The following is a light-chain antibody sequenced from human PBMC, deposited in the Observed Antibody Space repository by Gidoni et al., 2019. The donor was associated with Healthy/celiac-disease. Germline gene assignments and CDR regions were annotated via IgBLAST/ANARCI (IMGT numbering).Light chain of an antibody. CDR1: QSISSW. CDR2: KAS. CDR3: QQYNSYSWT. V-gene: IGKV1-5*03. Sequence: DIQMTPSPSTLSASVGDRVTITCRASQSISSWLAWYQQKPGKAPKLLIYKASSLESGVPSRFSGSGSETEFTLTISSLQPDDFATYYCQQYNSYSWTFGQGTKVEIK. J-gene: IGKJ1*01.